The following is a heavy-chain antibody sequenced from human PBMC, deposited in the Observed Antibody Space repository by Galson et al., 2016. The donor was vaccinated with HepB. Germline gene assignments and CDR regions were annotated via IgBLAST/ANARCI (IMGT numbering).Heavy chain of an antibody. Sequence: SLRLSSADPGFTFTHYPLTSVREAPGEWLEWVSTVSASTETTYYATSLKGRFTISRDTSKNTLTLQMSSLRAEDTALYFCAKVLIAVAGYSCFDPWGQGTLVTVSS. D-gene: IGHD6-19*01. V-gene: IGHV3-23*01. CDR2: VSASTETT. J-gene: IGHJ5*02. CDR3: AKVLIAVAGYSCFDP. CDR1: GFTFTHYP.